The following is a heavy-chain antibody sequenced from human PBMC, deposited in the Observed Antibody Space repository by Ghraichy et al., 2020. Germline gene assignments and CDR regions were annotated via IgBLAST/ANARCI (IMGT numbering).Heavy chain of an antibody. CDR3: AKDSGGAGSLDY. V-gene: IGHV3-30*18. CDR1: GFTFSSYG. D-gene: IGHD3-10*01. Sequence: GGSLRLSCAASGFTFSSYGMHWVRQAPGKGLEWVAVISYDGSNKYYADSVKGRFTISRDNSKNTLYLQMNSLRAEDTAVYYCAKDSGGAGSLDYWGQGTLVTVSS. J-gene: IGHJ4*02. CDR2: ISYDGSNK.